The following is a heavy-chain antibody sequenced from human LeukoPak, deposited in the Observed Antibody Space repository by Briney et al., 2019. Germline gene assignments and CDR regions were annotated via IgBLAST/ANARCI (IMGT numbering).Heavy chain of an antibody. CDR1: GGSFSGYY. CDR3: ARGLRGNSNY. V-gene: IGHV4-34*01. CDR2: INHSGST. Sequence: SETLSLTYAVYGGSFSGYYWSWIRQPPGKGLEWIGEINHSGSTNYNPSLKSRVTISVDTSKNQFSLKLSSVTAADTAVYYCARGLRGNSNYWGQGTLVTVSS. J-gene: IGHJ4*02. D-gene: IGHD4-23*01.